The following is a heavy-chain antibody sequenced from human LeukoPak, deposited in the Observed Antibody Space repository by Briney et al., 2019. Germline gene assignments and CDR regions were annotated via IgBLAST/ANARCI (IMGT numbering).Heavy chain of an antibody. CDR3: ARDLSHYYDSSGYYYLGDY. CDR2: ISGSGHDI. D-gene: IGHD3-22*01. CDR1: GFTFSDSY. Sequence: GGSLRLSCAASGFTFSDSYMTWVRQAPGKGVEWVAYISGSGHDINYSDSVKGRFTISRDNAKNSLYLQMNSLRAEDTAVYYCARDLSHYYDSSGYYYLGDYWGQGTLVTVSS. V-gene: IGHV3-11*04. J-gene: IGHJ4*02.